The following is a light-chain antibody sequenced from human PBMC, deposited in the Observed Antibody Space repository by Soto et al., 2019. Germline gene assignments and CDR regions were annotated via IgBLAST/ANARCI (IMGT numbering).Light chain of an antibody. Sequence: EIVLTQSPATLSLSPGERATLSCRASQSVSNFLAWYQQKPGQAPRLLIYDASNRATGIPARFSGSGSGTDFTLTISTLEPEDFAVYYCQQRSNWPPRWTFGQGTKVEIK. J-gene: IGKJ1*01. V-gene: IGKV3-11*01. CDR3: QQRSNWPPRWT. CDR2: DAS. CDR1: QSVSNF.